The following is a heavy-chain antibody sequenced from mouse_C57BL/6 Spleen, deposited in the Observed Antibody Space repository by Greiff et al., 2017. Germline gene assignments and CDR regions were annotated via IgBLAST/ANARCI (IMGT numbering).Heavy chain of an antibody. D-gene: IGHD2-4*01. CDR3: TTLRDYDDY. CDR1: GFNIKDDY. V-gene: IGHV14-4*01. J-gene: IGHJ2*01. CDR2: IDPENGDT. Sequence: EVQLQESGAELVRPGASVKLSCTASGFNIKDDYMHWVKQRPEQGLEWIGWIDPENGDTEYASKFQGKATITADTSSNTAYLQLSSLTSEDTAVYYCTTLRDYDDYWGQGTTLTVSS.